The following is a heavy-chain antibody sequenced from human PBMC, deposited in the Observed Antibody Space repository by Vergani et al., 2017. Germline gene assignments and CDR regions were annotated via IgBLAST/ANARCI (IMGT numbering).Heavy chain of an antibody. V-gene: IGHV3-53*01. J-gene: IGHJ4*02. CDR2: IYSGGST. Sequence: EVQLVESGGGLIQPGGSLRLSCAASGFTVSSNYMSWVRQAPGKGLEWVSVIYSGGSTYYADSVKGRLTISRDNSKNTLYLQMNSLRAEDTAVYYCARDRRYYYDSSGYAFDYWGQGTLVTVSS. D-gene: IGHD3-22*01. CDR3: ARDRRYYYDSSGYAFDY. CDR1: GFTVSSNY.